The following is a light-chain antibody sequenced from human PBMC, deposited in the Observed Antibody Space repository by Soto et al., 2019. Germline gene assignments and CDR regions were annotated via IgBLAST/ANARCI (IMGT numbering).Light chain of an antibody. CDR1: SGHSSYV. Sequence: QSVLTQSPSASASLGASVKPTCTLSSGHSSYVIAWHQQQPEKGPRFLMKLNSDGSHNKRDGIPDRFSGSSSGAERYLTISSLQSEDEADYYCQTWGTGIVVLGGGTKVTVL. V-gene: IGLV4-69*01. J-gene: IGLJ3*02. CDR2: LNSDGSH. CDR3: QTWGTGIVV.